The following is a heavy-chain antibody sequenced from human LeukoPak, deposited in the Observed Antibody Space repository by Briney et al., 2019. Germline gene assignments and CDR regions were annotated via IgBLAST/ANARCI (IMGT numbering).Heavy chain of an antibody. Sequence: GGSLSLFCAASGFTFSNYAMRWVRQAPGKALEWVSGISGSGDSTYYADSVKGRFTISRDNSKITLYLQMNSLRAEDTAVYYCARRSGIAVAGAFDYWGQGTLVTVSS. CDR1: GFTFSNYA. CDR2: ISGSGDST. D-gene: IGHD6-19*01. J-gene: IGHJ4*02. CDR3: ARRSGIAVAGAFDY. V-gene: IGHV3-23*01.